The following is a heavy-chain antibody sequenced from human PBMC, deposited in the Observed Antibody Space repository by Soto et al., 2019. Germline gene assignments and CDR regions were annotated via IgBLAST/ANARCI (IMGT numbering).Heavy chain of an antibody. D-gene: IGHD6-13*01. V-gene: IGHV1-46*03. CDR2: INPTTTST. Sequence: ASVKVSCKASEYTFSTYSLHWVRQAPGQGLEWMGIINPTTTSTSDAQKFQGRVTMTRDTSTSTVYMELSSLRSEDTAVYYCARDLYSSSWYVRAFDMWGQGTMVTVSS. CDR1: EYTFSTYS. J-gene: IGHJ3*02. CDR3: ARDLYSSSWYVRAFDM.